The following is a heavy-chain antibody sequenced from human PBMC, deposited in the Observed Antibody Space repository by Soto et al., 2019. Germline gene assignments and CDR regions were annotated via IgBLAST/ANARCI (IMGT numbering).Heavy chain of an antibody. CDR3: AADTDGRWGDI. D-gene: IGHD1-26*01. CDR2: IKSKSDGETT. V-gene: IGHV3-15*07. J-gene: IGHJ3*02. CDR1: GFSFSNAW. Sequence: GGSLRLSCVGSGFSFSNAWMNWVRQAPGKGLEWVGRIKSKSDGETTGYAAPVRGRFTVSRDDSENTVYLQMISLKIEDTAVYYCAADTDGRWGDIWGQGTMVTVSS.